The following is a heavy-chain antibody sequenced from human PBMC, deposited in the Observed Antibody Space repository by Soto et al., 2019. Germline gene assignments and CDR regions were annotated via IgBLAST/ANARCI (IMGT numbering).Heavy chain of an antibody. CDR2: ISGSGGGT. CDR3: AKTDTPYYDILTGYSN. V-gene: IGHV3-23*01. J-gene: IGHJ4*02. CDR1: GSTFSNYA. Sequence: PGGSLRLSCAAAGSTFSNYAMSWVRQAPGKGLEWVSAISGSGGGTYYADSVKGRFTISRDNSKNTLYLQMNSLRAEDTAVYYCAKTDTPYYDILTGYSNWGQGTLVTVSS. D-gene: IGHD3-9*01.